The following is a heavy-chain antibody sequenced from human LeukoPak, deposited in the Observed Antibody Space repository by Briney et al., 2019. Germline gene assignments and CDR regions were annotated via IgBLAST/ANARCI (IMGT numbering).Heavy chain of an antibody. J-gene: IGHJ4*02. D-gene: IGHD3-3*01. V-gene: IGHV3-30*18. CDR1: GFTFSSYG. CDR2: ISYDGSNK. Sequence: GGSLRLSCAASGFTFSSYGMHWVRQAPGKGLEWVAVISYDGSNKYYADSVKGRFTISRDNTRNSLYLQMDSLRAEDTAVYYCAKVGVAKKPYYFDYWGQGTLVTVSS. CDR3: AKVGVAKKPYYFDY.